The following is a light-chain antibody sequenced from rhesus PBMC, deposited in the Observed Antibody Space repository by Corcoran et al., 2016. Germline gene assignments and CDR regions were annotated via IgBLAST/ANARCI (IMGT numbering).Light chain of an antibody. CDR2: EVS. CDR3: CSYAGSYSFYI. J-gene: IGLJ1*01. V-gene: IGLV2-32*01. CDR1: SSDIGGYNF. Sequence: QAALTQPRSVSGSPGQSVTISCTGTSSDIGGYNFVSWYQMHPGTAPKFMIYEVSKRPSGVSDRFSGSKSGNTASLTISGLQAEDEAEYYCCSYAGSYSFYIFGAGTRLTVL.